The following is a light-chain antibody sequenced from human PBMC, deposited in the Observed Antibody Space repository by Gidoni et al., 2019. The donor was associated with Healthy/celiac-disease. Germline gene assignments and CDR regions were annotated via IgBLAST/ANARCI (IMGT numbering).Light chain of an antibody. CDR1: KLGDKY. CDR3: QAWDSSTAKVV. J-gene: IGLJ2*01. Sequence: SYELTQPPSVSVSPGQTASITCPGDKLGDKYACWYQQKPGQSPVLVIYQDSKRPSGIPDRFSGSNSGNTATLTISGTQAMDEADYYCQAWDSSTAKVVFGGGTKLTVL. V-gene: IGLV3-1*01. CDR2: QDS.